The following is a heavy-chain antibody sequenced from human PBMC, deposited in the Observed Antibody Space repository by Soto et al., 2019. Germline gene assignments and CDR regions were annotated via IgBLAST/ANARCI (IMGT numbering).Heavy chain of an antibody. CDR3: ARESAYCNGATCPKFYDMDV. V-gene: IGHV1-69*13. J-gene: IGHJ6*02. CDR1: GGTFGSYA. CDR2: IIPILNSP. Sequence: SVKVSCKASGGTFGSYAITWVRRAPGQGLEWLGGIIPILNSPAYAQKFKARVVITADEITNTAYMELNSLRFDDTAVYYCARESAYCNGATCPKFYDMDVWGQGTTVTVSS. D-gene: IGHD2-15*01.